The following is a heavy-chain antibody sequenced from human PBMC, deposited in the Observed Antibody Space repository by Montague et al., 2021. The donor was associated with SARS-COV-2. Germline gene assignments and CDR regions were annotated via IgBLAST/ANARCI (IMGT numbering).Heavy chain of an antibody. V-gene: IGHV4-61*02. D-gene: IGHD6-13*01. J-gene: IGHJ5*02. Sequence: TLSLTCSVSGGSISTGNYYWSWIRQPAGKRLEWIGCIYTSGRTXYNPSVQSRVTILVDTSKNQFSLRLNSVTAADTAVYYCARHRSISAAVPNYFVPWGQGTLVTVSS. CDR3: ARHRSISAAVPNYFVP. CDR1: GGSISTGNYY. CDR2: IYTSGRT.